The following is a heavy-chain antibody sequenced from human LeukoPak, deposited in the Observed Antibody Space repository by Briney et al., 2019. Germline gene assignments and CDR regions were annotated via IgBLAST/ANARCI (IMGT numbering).Heavy chain of an antibody. CDR3: AYGDYGEPIDY. CDR2: ISAYNGNT. Sequence: ASVKVSCKASGYTFTSYGISWVRQAPGQGLEWMGWISAYNGNTNYAQKLRGRVTMTRDTSTSTVYMELSSLRSDDTAVYYCAYGDYGEPIDYWGQGTLVTVSS. V-gene: IGHV1-18*01. CDR1: GYTFTSYG. J-gene: IGHJ4*02. D-gene: IGHD4-17*01.